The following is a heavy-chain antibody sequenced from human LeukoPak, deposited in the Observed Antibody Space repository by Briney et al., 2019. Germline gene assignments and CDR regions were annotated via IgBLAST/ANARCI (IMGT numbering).Heavy chain of an antibody. Sequence: GGSLRLSCAASGFTFSSYWMSWVRQAPGKGLEWVANIKQDGSEKYYVDSVKGRFTISRDNSKNTLYLQMNSLRAEDTALYYCAKDLAPPIYWGQGTLVTVSS. J-gene: IGHJ4*02. V-gene: IGHV3-7*03. CDR1: GFTFSSYW. CDR3: AKDLAPPIY. CDR2: IKQDGSEK.